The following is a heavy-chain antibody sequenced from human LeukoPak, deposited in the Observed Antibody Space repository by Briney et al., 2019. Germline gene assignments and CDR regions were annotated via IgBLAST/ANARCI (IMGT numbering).Heavy chain of an antibody. CDR2: INPSGGST. CDR1: GYTFTSYY. V-gene: IGHV1-46*01. Sequence: ASVKVSCKASGYTFTSYYTHWVRQAPGQGLEWMGIINPSGGSTSYAQKFQGRVTMTRDTSTSTVYMELSSLRSEDTAVYYCARIPHYYDSSGYYLDYWGQGTLVTVSS. J-gene: IGHJ4*02. D-gene: IGHD3-22*01. CDR3: ARIPHYYDSSGYYLDY.